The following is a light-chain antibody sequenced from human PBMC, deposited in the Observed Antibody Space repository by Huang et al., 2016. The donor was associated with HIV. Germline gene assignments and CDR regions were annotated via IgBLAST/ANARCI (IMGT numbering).Light chain of an antibody. J-gene: IGKJ4*01. CDR3: LQRADWPLT. V-gene: IGKV3-11*01. CDR1: QRVSGY. Sequence: EIVLTQSPATLSLSPGERATLSCRASQRVSGYVAWYQQRPGQAPRLLIYAASNRATGIPARFSGSGSGTDYSLTITSLMPEDFAVYYCLQRADWPLTFGGGTKVDLK. CDR2: AAS.